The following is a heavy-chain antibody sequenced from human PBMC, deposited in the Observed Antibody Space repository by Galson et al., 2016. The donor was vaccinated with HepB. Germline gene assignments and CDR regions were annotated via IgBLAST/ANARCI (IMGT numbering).Heavy chain of an antibody. CDR3: ARAEFLVDL. Sequence: SLRLSCAASGFTFTDFYMSWIRQTPGRGLEWLSYISPSGDTIFYADSVKDRFTISRDNTKNSVFLQMDSPRAEDSGIYYCARAEFLVDLWGQGTLVTVSS. CDR1: GFTFTDFY. D-gene: IGHD3-10*01. CDR2: ISPSGDTI. J-gene: IGHJ1*01. V-gene: IGHV3-11*01.